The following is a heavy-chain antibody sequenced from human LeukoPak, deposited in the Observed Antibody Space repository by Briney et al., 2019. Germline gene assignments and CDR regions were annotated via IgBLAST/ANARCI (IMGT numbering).Heavy chain of an antibody. CDR3: ARKWELPDY. J-gene: IGHJ4*02. CDR2: ISSSGSSI. V-gene: IGHV3-48*03. D-gene: IGHD1-26*01. Sequence: PGGSLRLSCAASGFTFDNYEMNWVRQAPGKGLEWVSYISSSGSSIFYADSVKGRFTISRDNAKNTLYLQMNSLRAEDTAVYYCARKWELPDYWGQGTLVTVSS. CDR1: GFTFDNYE.